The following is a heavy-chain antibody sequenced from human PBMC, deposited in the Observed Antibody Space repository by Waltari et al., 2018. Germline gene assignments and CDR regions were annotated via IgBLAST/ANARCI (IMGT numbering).Heavy chain of an antibody. J-gene: IGHJ4*01. CDR3: AKIPYNDCWTGYCFLDR. CDR2: INGEGDNA. V-gene: IGHV3-23*04. D-gene: IGHD3-3*01. Sequence: EVQLVESGGGSVQSGGSVRLSCEGSGFSFSNYAMSWVRQAPGKGLEWVSSINGEGDNAYDADSVRGRFTISRDNSKNTLSLQMNSLRAEDTATYYCAKIPYNDCWTGYCFLDRGGPGT. CDR1: GFSFSNYA.